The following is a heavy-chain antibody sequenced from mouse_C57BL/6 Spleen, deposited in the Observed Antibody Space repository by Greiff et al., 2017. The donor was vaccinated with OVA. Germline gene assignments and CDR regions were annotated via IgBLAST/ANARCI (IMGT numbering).Heavy chain of an antibody. J-gene: IGHJ2*01. V-gene: IGHV1-80*01. CDR2: IYPGDGDT. CDR1: GYAFSSYW. CDR3: ARSNYYGSSYGYFDY. Sequence: QVHVKQSGAELVKPGASVKISCKASGYAFSSYWMNWVKQRPGKGLEWIGQIYPGDGDTNYNGKFKGKATLTADKSSSTAYMQLSSLTSEDSAVYFGARSNYYGSSYGYFDYWGQGTTLTVSS. D-gene: IGHD1-1*01.